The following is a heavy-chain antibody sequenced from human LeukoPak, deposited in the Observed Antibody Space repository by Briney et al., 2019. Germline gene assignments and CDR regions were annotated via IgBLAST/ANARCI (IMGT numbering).Heavy chain of an antibody. V-gene: IGHV1-8*01. Sequence: ASVKVSCKASGYTFTSDDINWVRQATGQGLEWMGWMNPNSGNTGYAQKFQGRVTMTRNTSISTAYMELSSLRSEDTAVYYCARPVTSSCYSLDYWGQGTLVTVSS. CDR3: ARPVTSSCYSLDY. CDR2: MNPNSGNT. CDR1: GYTFTSDD. J-gene: IGHJ4*02. D-gene: IGHD2-15*01.